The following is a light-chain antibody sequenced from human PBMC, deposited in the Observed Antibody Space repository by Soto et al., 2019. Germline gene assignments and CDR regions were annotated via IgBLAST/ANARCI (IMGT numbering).Light chain of an antibody. CDR2: DTS. Sequence: DIQLTQSHSTLSASVGDRVTSTCRASQTISSWLAWYQQKPGKAPNLLIYDTSNLESGVPSRFSGSESGTEFTLTISILQPDDFAAYYCQYYNFIFWTFGQGTKVEIK. V-gene: IGKV1-5*03. CDR3: QYYNFIFWT. CDR1: QTISSW. J-gene: IGKJ1*01.